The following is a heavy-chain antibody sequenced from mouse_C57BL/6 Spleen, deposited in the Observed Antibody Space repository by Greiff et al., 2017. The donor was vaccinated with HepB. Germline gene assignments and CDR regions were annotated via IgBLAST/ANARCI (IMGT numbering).Heavy chain of an antibody. D-gene: IGHD2-4*01. CDR1: GFTFSDYG. V-gene: IGHV5-17*01. CDR2: ISSGSSTI. CDR3: ARIDGDYLYYYAMDY. Sequence: EVKLVESGGGLVKPGGSLKLSCAASGFTFSDYGMHWVRQAPEKGLEWVAYISSGSSTIYYADTVKGRFTITRDNAKNTLFLQMTSLRSEDTAMYYCARIDGDYLYYYAMDYWGQGTSVTVSS. J-gene: IGHJ4*01.